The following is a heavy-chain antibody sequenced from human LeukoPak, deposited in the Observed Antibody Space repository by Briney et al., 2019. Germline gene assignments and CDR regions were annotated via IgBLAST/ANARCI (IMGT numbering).Heavy chain of an antibody. CDR2: ISWNSGSI. CDR3: AKALALSYGADDAFHI. Sequence: PGGSLRLSCAASGFTFDDYAMHWVRQAPGKGLEWVSGISWNSGSIGYADSVKGRFTISRDNAKNSLHLQMNSLRAEGMALYYCAKALALSYGADDAFHIWGQGTMVTVSS. J-gene: IGHJ3*02. CDR1: GFTFDDYA. D-gene: IGHD5-18*01. V-gene: IGHV3-9*03.